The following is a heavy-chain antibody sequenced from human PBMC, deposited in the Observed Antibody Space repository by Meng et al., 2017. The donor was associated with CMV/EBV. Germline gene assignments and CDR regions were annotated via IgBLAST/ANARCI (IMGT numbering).Heavy chain of an antibody. D-gene: IGHD3-3*01. CDR3: ASRYDFWSGYYYYGMDV. CDR2: ISSSSSYI. J-gene: IGHJ6*02. Sequence: GESLKISCAASGFTFSSYSMNWVRQAPEKGLEWVSSISSSSSYIYYADSVKGRFTISRDNAKNSLYLQMNSLRAEDTAVYYCASRYDFWSGYYYYGMDVWGQGTTVTVSS. CDR1: GFTFSSYS. V-gene: IGHV3-21*01.